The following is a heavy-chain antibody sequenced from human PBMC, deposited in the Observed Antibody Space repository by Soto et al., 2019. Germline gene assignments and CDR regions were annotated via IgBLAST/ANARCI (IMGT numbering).Heavy chain of an antibody. J-gene: IGHJ6*02. D-gene: IGHD3-3*01. CDR3: ARDRVKEYYDFWSGYSQSDNYYYGMDV. Sequence: PGGSLRLSCAASGFTFSSYSMNWVRQAPGKGLEWVSYISSSSSTIYYADSVKGRFTISRDNAKNSLYLQMNSLRDEDTAVYYCARDRVKEYYDFWSGYSQSDNYYYGMDVWGQGTTVTVSS. CDR2: ISSSSSTI. CDR1: GFTFSSYS. V-gene: IGHV3-48*02.